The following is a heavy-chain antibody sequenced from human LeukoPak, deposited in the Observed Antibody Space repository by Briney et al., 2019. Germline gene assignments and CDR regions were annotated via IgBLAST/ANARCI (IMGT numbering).Heavy chain of an antibody. V-gene: IGHV1-46*01. CDR3: ARTSELLPGMDV. D-gene: IGHD3-10*01. CDR2: INPSGGST. J-gene: IGHJ6*02. Sequence: ASVKVSCKASGYTFTSYYMHWVRRAPGQGLEWMGIINPSGGSTSYAQKFQGRVTMTRDTSTSTVYMELSSLRSEDTAVYYCARTSELLPGMDVWGQGTTVTVSS. CDR1: GYTFTSYY.